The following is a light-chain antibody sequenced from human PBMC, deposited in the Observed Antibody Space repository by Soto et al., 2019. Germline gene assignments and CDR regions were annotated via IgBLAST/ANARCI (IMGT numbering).Light chain of an antibody. CDR2: QTS. J-gene: IGKJ1*01. CDR1: QYINTR. V-gene: IGKV3-11*01. Sequence: EIVLTQSPATLSSFAGDRVTLSCRASQYINTRLAWYQHRPGQAPRLLIYQTSLRAAGIPARFSASGSGTDFTLTITDVQPEDFALYYCHQRQSWPRTFGQGT. CDR3: HQRQSWPRT.